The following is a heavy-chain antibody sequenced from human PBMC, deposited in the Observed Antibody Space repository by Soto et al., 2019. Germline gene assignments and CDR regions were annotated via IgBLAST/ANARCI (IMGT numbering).Heavy chain of an antibody. J-gene: IGHJ4*02. V-gene: IGHV3-23*01. Sequence: EVQLLESGGDLVQPGGSLRLSCVASGFTFSNDDLSWVRQASGKGLEWVSAITAGGFNTYYADSVKGRFTISRDNSKNTLYLQMNSLRAEDTAVYYCAKNIGGFSGYANFDYWGQGTLVTVSS. D-gene: IGHD5-12*01. CDR1: GFTFSNDD. CDR3: AKNIGGFSGYANFDY. CDR2: ITAGGFNT.